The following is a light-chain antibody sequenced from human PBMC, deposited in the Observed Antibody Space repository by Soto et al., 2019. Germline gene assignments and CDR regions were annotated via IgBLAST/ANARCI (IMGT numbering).Light chain of an antibody. CDR3: QAWDSRGV. CDR2: QDS. CDR1: KLGDKY. J-gene: IGLJ1*01. Sequence: SYELTQPPSVSVSLGQTATITCSGDKLGDKYAFWYQQKPGQSPVLVIYQDSKRPSGIPERFSGSNSGNTATLTISGTQAMDEADYYCQAWDSRGVFGTGTKLTVL. V-gene: IGLV3-1*01.